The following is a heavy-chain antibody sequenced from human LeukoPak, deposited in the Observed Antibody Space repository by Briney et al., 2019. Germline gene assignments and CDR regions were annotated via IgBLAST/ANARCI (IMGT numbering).Heavy chain of an antibody. Sequence: GASVKVSCKASGYTFTSYDINWVRQATGQGLEWMGWMNPNSGNTSYAQKFQGRVTITRNTSISTAYMELSSLRSEDTAVYYCARGEGRFLEWLPYYYYMDVWGKGTTVTVSS. CDR2: MNPNSGNT. CDR1: GYTFTSYD. D-gene: IGHD3-3*01. CDR3: ARGEGRFLEWLPYYYYMDV. J-gene: IGHJ6*03. V-gene: IGHV1-8*03.